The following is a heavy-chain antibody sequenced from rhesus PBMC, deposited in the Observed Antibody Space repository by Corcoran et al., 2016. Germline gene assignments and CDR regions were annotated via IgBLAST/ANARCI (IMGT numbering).Heavy chain of an antibody. J-gene: IGHJ4*01. V-gene: IGHV4-76*01. Sequence: QVQLQESGPGVVKPSETLSLTCAVSGGSISSGYAWSWLGQLPGKGLEWIGYIYGSSGRTNYNPSLKNRVTISKSASKNQFSLKLSSVTAADTAVYYCARGISYYFDYWGQGVLVTVSS. CDR3: ARGISYYFDY. CDR1: GGSISSGYA. D-gene: IGHD5-42*01. CDR2: IYGSSGRT.